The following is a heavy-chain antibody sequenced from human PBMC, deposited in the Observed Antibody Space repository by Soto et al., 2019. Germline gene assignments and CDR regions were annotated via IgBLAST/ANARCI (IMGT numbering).Heavy chain of an antibody. V-gene: IGHV1-2*04. Sequence: QVQLVQSGAEVKKPGASVKVSCKASGYTFTGNYMHWVRQAPGQGFEWMGWINVNSGGTKYAQKFQGWVTMTRDTSISTAYMELSRLRSDDTAVYYCARGDTLSLYPQLDYWGQGTLVTVSS. CDR2: INVNSGGT. D-gene: IGHD3-16*02. CDR1: GYTFTGNY. CDR3: ARGDTLSLYPQLDY. J-gene: IGHJ4*02.